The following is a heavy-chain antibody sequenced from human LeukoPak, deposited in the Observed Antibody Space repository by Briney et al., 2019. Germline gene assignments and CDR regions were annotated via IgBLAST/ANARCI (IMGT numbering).Heavy chain of an antibody. CDR3: ARDGGWVMVTEIDY. D-gene: IGHD5-18*01. Sequence: SETLSLTCTVSDGSITNYDWSWVRQPPGKGLEFIGHVHYSGTTNYNPSLRSRVTMSIDTSKNHFSLKLSAVTAADTAVYYCARDGGWVMVTEIDYWGRGILVTVSS. J-gene: IGHJ4*02. CDR1: DGSITNYD. CDR2: VHYSGTT. V-gene: IGHV4-4*08.